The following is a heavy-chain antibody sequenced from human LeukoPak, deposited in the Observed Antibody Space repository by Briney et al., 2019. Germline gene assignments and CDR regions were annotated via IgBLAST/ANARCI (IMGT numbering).Heavy chain of an antibody. CDR2: IRSKAYGGTT. Sequence: GRSLRLSCTASGFTFGDYAMSWVRQAPGKGLEWVGFIRSKAYGGTTEYAASVKGRFTISRDDSKNIAYLQMNSLKTEDTAVYYCTRDSGRYSSSWYYYYGMDVWGQGTTVTVSS. CDR3: TRDSGRYSSSWYYYYGMDV. CDR1: GFTFGDYA. V-gene: IGHV3-49*04. J-gene: IGHJ6*02. D-gene: IGHD6-13*01.